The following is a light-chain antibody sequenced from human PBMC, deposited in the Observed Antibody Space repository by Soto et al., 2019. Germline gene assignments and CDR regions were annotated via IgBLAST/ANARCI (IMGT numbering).Light chain of an antibody. V-gene: IGKV3-20*01. Sequence: EVVLTQSPVTLSLSPGERATLSCRASQSVSSPYLAWYQQKPGQPPRLLIYGASSRATDIPDRFIGSVSGTEFTLTIARLAPEDFAMYYCQQYGSSPFTFCPGTKVDI. J-gene: IGKJ3*01. CDR2: GAS. CDR1: QSVSSPY. CDR3: QQYGSSPFT.